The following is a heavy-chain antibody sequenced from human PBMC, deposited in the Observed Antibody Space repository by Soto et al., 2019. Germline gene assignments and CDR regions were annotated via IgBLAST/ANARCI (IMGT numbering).Heavy chain of an antibody. D-gene: IGHD2-15*01. CDR3: ARGVGRCSGGSCRKEFDY. CDR2: MNPNSGNT. J-gene: IGHJ4*02. V-gene: IGHV1-8*01. Sequence: QVQLVQSGAEVKKPGASVKVSCKSSGYTFTSYDINWVRQATGQGLVWMGWMNPNSGNTGYAQKFQGRVTMTSNTSISTAYMELSSLRSEDTAVYYCARGVGRCSGGSCRKEFDYWGQGTLVTVSS. CDR1: GYTFTSYD.